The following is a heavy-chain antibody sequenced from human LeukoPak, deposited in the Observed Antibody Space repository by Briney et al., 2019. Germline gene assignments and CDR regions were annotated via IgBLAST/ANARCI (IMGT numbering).Heavy chain of an antibody. V-gene: IGHV3-13*01. CDR1: GFTFSSYD. Sequence: PGGSLRLSCAASGFTFSSYDMHWVRQATGKGLEWVSAIGTAGDTYYPGSVKGRFTISRENAKNSLYLQMNSLRAGDTAVYYCARGSGYYDSSGNGEDYWGQGTLVTVSS. J-gene: IGHJ4*02. D-gene: IGHD3-22*01. CDR3: ARGSGYYDSSGNGEDY. CDR2: IGTAGDT.